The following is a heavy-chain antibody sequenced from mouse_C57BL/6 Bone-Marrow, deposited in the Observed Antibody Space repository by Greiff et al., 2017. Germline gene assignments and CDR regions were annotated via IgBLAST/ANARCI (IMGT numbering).Heavy chain of an antibody. CDR3: ARSLITTSFDV. V-gene: IGHV1-75*01. D-gene: IGHD1-1*01. J-gene: IGHJ1*03. Sequence: VQLQQSGPELVKPGASVKISCKASGYTFTDYYINWVKQRPGQGLEWIGWIFPGRGSTYYNEKFKGKDTFTVDKSSSTAYMLRSSLASEDSAVYFCARSLITTSFDVWGTGTTVTVSA. CDR1: GYTFTDYY. CDR2: IFPGRGST.